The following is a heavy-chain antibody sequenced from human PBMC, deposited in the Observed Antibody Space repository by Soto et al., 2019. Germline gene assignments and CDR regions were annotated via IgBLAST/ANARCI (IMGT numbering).Heavy chain of an antibody. CDR3: ARDSGGGYYSYGHYFDY. D-gene: IGHD5-18*01. V-gene: IGHV1-18*01. J-gene: IGHJ4*02. CDR1: GYTFTSYG. CDR2: ISAYNGNT. Sequence: QVQLVQSGAEVKKPGASVKVSCKASGYTFTSYGISWVRQAPGQGLEWMGWISAYNGNTNHAQKLQGRVTMTTDTSTSTAYIELRSVRSDDTAVYYCARDSGGGYYSYGHYFDYWGQGTLVTVSS.